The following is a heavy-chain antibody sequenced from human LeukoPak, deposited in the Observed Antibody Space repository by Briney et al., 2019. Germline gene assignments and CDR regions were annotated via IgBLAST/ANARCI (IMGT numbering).Heavy chain of an antibody. Sequence: SETLSLTCTVSGGSISSDYWNWIRQPPGKGLEWIGYIYYSGSTSYNPSLKSRVTISVETSKSQFSLKLSSVTAADTAVYYCARVKYYYDRSGDYYFDMWGQGTMVTVSS. CDR2: IYYSGST. J-gene: IGHJ3*02. CDR1: GGSISSDY. V-gene: IGHV4-59*01. D-gene: IGHD3-22*01. CDR3: ARVKYYYDRSGDYYFDM.